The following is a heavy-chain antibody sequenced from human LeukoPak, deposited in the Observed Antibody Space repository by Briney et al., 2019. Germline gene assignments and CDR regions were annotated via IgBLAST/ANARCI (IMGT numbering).Heavy chain of an antibody. CDR1: GGSISSSSYY. V-gene: IGHV4-39*07. J-gene: IGHJ4*02. CDR2: IYYSERP. D-gene: IGHD6-6*01. Sequence: SETLSLTCTFSGGSISSSSYYWGWIRQPPGKGLEWIESIYYSERPYYNPSLKSRVTISVDTSKNQFSLNLSSVTAADTAVYYCARDGLIAARPFHYWGQGSLVTVS. CDR3: ARDGLIAARPFHY.